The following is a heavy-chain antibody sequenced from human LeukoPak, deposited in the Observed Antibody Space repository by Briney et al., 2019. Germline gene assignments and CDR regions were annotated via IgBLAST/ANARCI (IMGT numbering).Heavy chain of an antibody. V-gene: IGHV3-33*01. J-gene: IGHJ4*02. CDR1: GFTFSTYG. D-gene: IGHD1/OR15-1a*01. CDR3: ARASGTFDY. CDR2: IWPDGSNK. Sequence: GGSLRLSCAASGFTFSTYGVHWVRQAPGKGLEWVAVIWPDGSNKYYADSVKGRFTISRDNSKSTLYLQMNSLRAEDTAVYYCARASGTFDYWGQGTLVTVSS.